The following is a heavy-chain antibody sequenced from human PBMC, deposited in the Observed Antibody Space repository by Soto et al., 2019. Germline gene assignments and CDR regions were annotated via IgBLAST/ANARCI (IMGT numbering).Heavy chain of an antibody. CDR1: GYSFTSYW. Sequence: GASLKISCKGSGYSFTSYWIGWVRQMPGKGLEWMGIIYPGDSDTRYSPSFQGQVTISADKSISTAYLQWSSLKASDTAMYYCARHAVQSVRSGYYTLPYYYGMDVWGQGTTVTVS. J-gene: IGHJ6*02. CDR3: ARHAVQSVRSGYYTLPYYYGMDV. V-gene: IGHV5-51*01. D-gene: IGHD3-3*01. CDR2: IYPGDSDT.